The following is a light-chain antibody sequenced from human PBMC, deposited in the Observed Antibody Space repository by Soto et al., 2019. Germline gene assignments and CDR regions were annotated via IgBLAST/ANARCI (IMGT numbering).Light chain of an antibody. CDR3: CSFAGSYTYV. V-gene: IGLV2-11*01. J-gene: IGLJ1*01. CDR2: DVT. Sequence: QSALTQPRAVSGSPGQSVTISCTGTSSEVGRYEYVSWYQQHPGKAPKLIIYDVTERPAGVPDRFSGSKSGNTASLTISGLQAEDEADYSCCSFAGSYTYVFGGGTKVTVL. CDR1: SSEVGRYEY.